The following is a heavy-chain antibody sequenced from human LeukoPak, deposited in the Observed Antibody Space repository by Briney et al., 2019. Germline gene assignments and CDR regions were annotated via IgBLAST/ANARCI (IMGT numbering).Heavy chain of an antibody. CDR2: ISSSGSTI. CDR1: GFTFSSYE. D-gene: IGHD3-10*01. V-gene: IGHV3-48*03. CDR3: ARGPMVRGVLIRRSKSRYFDH. Sequence: QTGGSLGLSCAASGFTFSSYEMNGVRQARGKGREGVSDISSSGSTIYYADSVKGLFTIARDNAKNSLYLQMNSLRAEDTAVYYCARGPMVRGVLIRRSKSRYFDHWGQGPLVPVSS. J-gene: IGHJ4*02.